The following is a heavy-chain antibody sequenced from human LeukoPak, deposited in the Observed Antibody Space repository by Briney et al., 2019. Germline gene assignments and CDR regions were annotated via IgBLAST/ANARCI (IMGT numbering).Heavy chain of an antibody. D-gene: IGHD5-12*01. J-gene: IGHJ4*02. CDR1: GFSFSTQE. CDR2: ISSNSRTI. CDR3: ARGSYTGFDLYFDY. V-gene: IGHV3-48*03. Sequence: GGSLRLSCATSGFSFSTQEMTWVRQAPGKGLEWASYISSNSRTIYYADSVKGRFTISRDNTRNSVFLQLNSLRVEDTGFYYCARGSYTGFDLYFDYWGQGTLVTASS.